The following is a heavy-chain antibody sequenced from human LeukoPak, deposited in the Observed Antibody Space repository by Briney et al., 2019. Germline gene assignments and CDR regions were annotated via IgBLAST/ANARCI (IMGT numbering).Heavy chain of an antibody. CDR1: GGSISSSSHY. CDR3: ARRGYCSSTNCYGFDY. J-gene: IGHJ4*02. D-gene: IGHD2-2*01. CDR2: VYYTGST. V-gene: IGHV4-39*01. Sequence: SETLSLTCTVSGGSISSSSHYWGWIRQPPGKGLEWIGSVYYTGSTYYNPSLKSRVTISVDTSKNKFSLKLSSVTAADTGVYYCARRGYCSSTNCYGFDYWGKGTLVTDSS.